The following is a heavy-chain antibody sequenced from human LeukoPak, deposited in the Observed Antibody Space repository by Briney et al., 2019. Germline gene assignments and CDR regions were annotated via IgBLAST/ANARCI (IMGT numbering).Heavy chain of an antibody. CDR2: IKYDGTQQ. D-gene: IGHD3-16*02. Sequence: GGSLSLSCAASGFSFSNYWMNWVRQSPGKGLEWVANIKYDGTQQTYVDSVKGRFTISLDNAKNSLYLQMNSLRVEDTAVYYCARDPPSLSCVDVWGKGTPVTVSS. CDR1: GFSFSNYW. J-gene: IGHJ6*04. CDR3: ARDPPSLSCVDV. V-gene: IGHV3-7*01.